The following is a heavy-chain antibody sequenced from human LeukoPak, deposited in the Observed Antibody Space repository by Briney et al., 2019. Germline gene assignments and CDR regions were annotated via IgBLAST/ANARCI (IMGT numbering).Heavy chain of an antibody. CDR2: IYYSGST. J-gene: IGHJ5*02. CDR1: GGSISSGTYY. Sequence: SQTLSLTCTVSGGSISSGTYYWNWIRQHPGKGLEWIGYIYYSGSTYYNPSLKSRVTISVDTSKNQFSLKLSSVTAADTAVYYCARGITMIVVVTVLNWFDPWGQGTLVTVSS. V-gene: IGHV4-31*03. D-gene: IGHD3-22*01. CDR3: ARGITMIVVVTVLNWFDP.